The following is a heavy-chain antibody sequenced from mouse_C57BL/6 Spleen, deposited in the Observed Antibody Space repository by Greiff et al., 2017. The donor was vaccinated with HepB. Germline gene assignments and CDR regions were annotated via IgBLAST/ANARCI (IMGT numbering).Heavy chain of an antibody. V-gene: IGHV14-2*01. J-gene: IGHJ2*01. Sequence: EVQLQQSGAELVKPGASVKLSCTASGFNIKDYYMHWVKQRTEQGLEWIGRIDPEDGDTKYAPKFQGKATITADTSSNTAYLQLSSLTSEDTAVYDCAHCGRCPFDYWGQGTTLTVSS. CDR1: GFNIKDYY. CDR3: AHCGRCPFDY. CDR2: IDPEDGDT. D-gene: IGHD1-1*01.